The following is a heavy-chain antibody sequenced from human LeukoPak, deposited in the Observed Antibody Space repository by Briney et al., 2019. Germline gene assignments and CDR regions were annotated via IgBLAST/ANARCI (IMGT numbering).Heavy chain of an antibody. CDR1: GYTFTGYY. J-gene: IGHJ5*02. V-gene: IGHV1-2*06. CDR2: INPNSGGT. Sequence: ASVKVSCKASGYTFTGYYMHWVRQAPGQGLEWMGRINPNSGGTNYAQKFQGRVTMTTDTSTSTAYMELRSLRSDDTAVYYCARPGSSGNWFDPWGQGTLVTVSS. CDR3: ARPGSSGNWFDP. D-gene: IGHD3-10*01.